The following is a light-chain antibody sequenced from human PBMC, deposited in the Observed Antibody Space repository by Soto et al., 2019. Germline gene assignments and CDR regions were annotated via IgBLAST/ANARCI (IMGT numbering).Light chain of an antibody. CDR3: QQYTQWPIT. CDR2: GIS. V-gene: IGKV3-15*01. Sequence: EIVMPQSPDTLSLSPGEPAPLSCRASQTIGRHYLAWYKQTPGQVTRLLIYGISTRATDIPARFSGSGSGTEFTLTISSLQSEDFAVYYCQQYTQWPITFGQGTRLEIK. CDR1: QTIGRH. J-gene: IGKJ5*01.